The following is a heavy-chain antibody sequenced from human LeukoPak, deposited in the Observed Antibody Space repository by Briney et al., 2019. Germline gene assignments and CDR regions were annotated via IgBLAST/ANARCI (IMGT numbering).Heavy chain of an antibody. Sequence: GESLKISCKVSGYSFTSYWISWVRQMPGKGLEWMGRIDPSDSYTNYSPSFQGHVTISADKSISTAYLQWSSLKASDTAMYYCAVAGIAVAGNAEYFQHWGQGTLVTVSS. CDR1: GYSFTSYW. V-gene: IGHV5-10-1*01. CDR3: AVAGIAVAGNAEYFQH. J-gene: IGHJ1*01. CDR2: IDPSDSYT. D-gene: IGHD6-19*01.